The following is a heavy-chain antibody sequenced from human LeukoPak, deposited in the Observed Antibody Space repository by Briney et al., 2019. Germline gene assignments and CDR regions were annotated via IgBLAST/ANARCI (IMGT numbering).Heavy chain of an antibody. Sequence: SETLSLTCTVSGDSISSYYWSWIRQPAGKGLEWIGRFHITGSTTYNPSLKSRVSISVDTSRNQFSLSLRSVTAADTAVYYCASMSQPSGSFDLWGQGTLVTVSS. D-gene: IGHD3-10*01. CDR3: ASMSQPSGSFDL. V-gene: IGHV4-4*07. CDR1: GDSISSYY. J-gene: IGHJ4*02. CDR2: FHITGST.